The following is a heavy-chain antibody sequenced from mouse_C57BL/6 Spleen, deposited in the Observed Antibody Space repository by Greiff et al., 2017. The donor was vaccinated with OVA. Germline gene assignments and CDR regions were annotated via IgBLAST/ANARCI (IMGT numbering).Heavy chain of an antibody. CDR2: IINGGGST. CDR1: GFTFSDYY. D-gene: IGHD1-1*01. J-gene: IGHJ4*01. V-gene: IGHV5-12*01. Sequence: EVKLVESGGGLVQPGGSLKLSCAASGFTFSDYYMYWVRQTPEKRLEWVAYIINGGGSTYYPDTVKGRFTISRDNAKNTLYLQMSRLKSEDTAMYYCARHYGSSYYAMDYWGQGTSVTVSS. CDR3: ARHYGSSYYAMDY.